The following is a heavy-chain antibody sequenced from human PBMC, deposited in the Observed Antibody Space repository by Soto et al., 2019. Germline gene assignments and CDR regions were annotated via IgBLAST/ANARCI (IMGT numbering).Heavy chain of an antibody. CDR3: VGGDKVVAADY. CDR2: IYHSGST. J-gene: IGHJ4*02. V-gene: IGHV4-30-2*01. CDR1: GGSISSGGYS. Sequence: QLQLQESGSGLVKPSQTLSLTCAVSGGSISSGGYSWSWIRQPPGKGLEWIGYIYHSGSTYYNPALKSRVTISVDRSKNQFSLKLSSVTAADTAVYDCVGGDKVVAADYWGQGTLVTVSS. D-gene: IGHD2-15*01.